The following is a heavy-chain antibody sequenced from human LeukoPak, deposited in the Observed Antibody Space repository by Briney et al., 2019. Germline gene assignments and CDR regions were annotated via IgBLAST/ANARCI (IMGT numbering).Heavy chain of an antibody. CDR1: GFTFSSNG. V-gene: IGHV3-30*18. CDR3: AKNHPPYDYVGENYYGRDV. J-gene: IGHJ6*02. CDR2: ISYDGSNK. D-gene: IGHD3-16*01. Sequence: PGGSLRLSCAVSGFTFSSNGMHWVRQAPGKGLEWVAVISYDGSNKYYADSVKGRFTISRDNSKNTLYLQMNSLRAEDTAVYYCAKNHPPYDYVGENYYGRDVGGQGTTVTVSS.